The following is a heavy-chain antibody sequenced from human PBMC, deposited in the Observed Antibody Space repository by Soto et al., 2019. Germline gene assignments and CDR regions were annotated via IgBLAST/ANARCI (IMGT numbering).Heavy chain of an antibody. CDR2: IKTKPDDGTI. D-gene: IGHD1-1*01. Sequence: GGSLRLSCAASGLIFSDVWMTWVRQAPGKGLEWVGRIKTKPDDGTIDYAAPVRGRFTISRDDSKNTLYLQMTSLTPDATGVYYCTTSNLGVDFWGQGTLVTV. V-gene: IGHV3-15*01. CDR1: GLIFSDVW. J-gene: IGHJ4*02. CDR3: TTSNLGVDF.